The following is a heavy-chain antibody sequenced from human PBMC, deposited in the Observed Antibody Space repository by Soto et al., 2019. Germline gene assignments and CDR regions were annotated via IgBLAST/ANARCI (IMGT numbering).Heavy chain of an antibody. V-gene: IGHV1-8*01. Sequence: QVQLVQSGAEVKKPGASVKVSCKASGYTFTSYDINWVRQATGQGLEWMGWMNPNSGNTGYAQKCQVRVTMTRNTSISTAYMELSSLRSEDTAVYYCARGPGCSGGSCYPGDYWGQGTLVTVSS. J-gene: IGHJ4*02. CDR2: MNPNSGNT. CDR3: ARGPGCSGGSCYPGDY. CDR1: GYTFTSYD. D-gene: IGHD2-15*01.